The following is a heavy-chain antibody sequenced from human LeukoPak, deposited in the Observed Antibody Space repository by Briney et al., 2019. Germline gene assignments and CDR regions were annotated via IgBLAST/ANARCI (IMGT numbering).Heavy chain of an antibody. D-gene: IGHD4-17*01. Sequence: QPGGSLRLSCAASGFTFSSYWMHWVRQAPGKGLVWVSHINKDGSSTSYADSVKGRFTISRDNAKNPLYLQMSSLRAEDTALYYCARPLYGDFAKYFQRWGQGTLVTVSS. J-gene: IGHJ1*01. CDR3: ARPLYGDFAKYFQR. CDR2: INKDGSST. CDR1: GFTFSSYW. V-gene: IGHV3-74*01.